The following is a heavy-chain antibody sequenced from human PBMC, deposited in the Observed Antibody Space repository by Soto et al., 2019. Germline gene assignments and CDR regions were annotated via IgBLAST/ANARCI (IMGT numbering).Heavy chain of an antibody. CDR3: ARGGSLYWYFDL. J-gene: IGHJ2*01. Sequence: AASVKVSCKASGYTFTSYAMHWVRQAPGQRLEWMGWINAGNGNTKYSQKFQGRVTITRDTSASTAYMELSSLRSEDTAVYYCARGGSLYWYFDLWGRGTLVTVSS. V-gene: IGHV1-3*01. CDR2: INAGNGNT. CDR1: GYTFTSYA. D-gene: IGHD1-26*01.